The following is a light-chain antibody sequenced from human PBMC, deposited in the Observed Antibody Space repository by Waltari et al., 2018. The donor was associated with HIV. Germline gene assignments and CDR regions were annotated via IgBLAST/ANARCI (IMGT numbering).Light chain of an antibody. Sequence: AIRMTQSPSSFSASTGDRVTITCRASQGISSYLAWYQQKPGKAPKLLIYAASTLQSGVPSRFSGSASRTDFTLTISVLQSEDFATYYCQQYYSYPLTFGQGTRLEIK. CDR3: QQYYSYPLT. V-gene: IGKV1-8*01. J-gene: IGKJ5*01. CDR2: AAS. CDR1: QGISSY.